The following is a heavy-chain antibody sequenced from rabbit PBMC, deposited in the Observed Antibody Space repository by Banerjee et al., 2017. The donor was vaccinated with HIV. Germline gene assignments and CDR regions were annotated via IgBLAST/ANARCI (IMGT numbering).Heavy chain of an antibody. V-gene: IGHV1S45*01. CDR3: ARRDGDDGYDYTTTGYFKL. Sequence: QEQLEESGGDLVKPEGSLTLTCTASGFSFSSSYWMCWVRQAPGKGLEWIACIYAGSSGSTYYASWAKGRFTISKTSSTTVTLQMTSLTAADTATYFCARRDGDDGYDYTTTGYFKLWGPGTLVTVS. CDR1: GFSFSSSYW. D-gene: IGHD6-1*01. CDR2: IYAGSSGST. J-gene: IGHJ4*01.